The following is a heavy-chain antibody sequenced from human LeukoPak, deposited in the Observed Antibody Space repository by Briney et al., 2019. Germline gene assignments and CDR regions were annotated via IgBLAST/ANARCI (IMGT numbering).Heavy chain of an antibody. J-gene: IGHJ5*02. V-gene: IGHV3-48*01. CDR1: GLSFNTYS. Sequence: GGSLRLSCAGSGLSFNTYSMIWLRQAPGKGLEWISYISVRGDTTYYADSVEGRFTISRDTAKNSLYLLMLSLRVEDTAVYYCARDDGRRWFDPWGQGTRVTVSS. CDR3: ARDDGRRWFDP. CDR2: ISVRGDTT.